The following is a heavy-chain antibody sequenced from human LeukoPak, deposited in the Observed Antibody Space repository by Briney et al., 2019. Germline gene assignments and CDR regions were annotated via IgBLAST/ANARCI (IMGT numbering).Heavy chain of an antibody. J-gene: IGHJ4*02. Sequence: GGSLRLSCAASGFTVSSNYMSWVRQAPGRGLEWVSVIYSGGSTYYADSVKGRFTISRDNSKNTLYLQMNSLRAEDTAVYYCAREVRGVLDYWGQGTLVTVSS. CDR3: AREVRGVLDY. CDR2: IYSGGST. CDR1: GFTVSSNY. D-gene: IGHD3-10*01. V-gene: IGHV3-66*02.